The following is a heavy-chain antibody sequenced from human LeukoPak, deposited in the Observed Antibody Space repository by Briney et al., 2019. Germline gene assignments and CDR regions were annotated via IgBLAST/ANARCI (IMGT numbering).Heavy chain of an antibody. CDR1: GGSFSGYY. J-gene: IGHJ5*02. V-gene: IGHV4-34*01. D-gene: IGHD4-17*01. Sequence: SETLSLTCAVYGGSFSGYYWSWLRQPPGKGLEWIGEINHSGSTNYNPSLKSRVTISVDTSKNQFSLKLSSVTAADTAVYYCARGVHYGLPYSWFDPWGQGTLVTVSS. CDR2: INHSGST. CDR3: ARGVHYGLPYSWFDP.